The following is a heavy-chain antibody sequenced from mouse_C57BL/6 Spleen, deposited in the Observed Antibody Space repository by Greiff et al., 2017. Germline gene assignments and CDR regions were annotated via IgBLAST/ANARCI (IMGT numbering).Heavy chain of an antibody. V-gene: IGHV1-85*01. CDR1: GYTFTSYD. CDR2: IYPRDGST. D-gene: IGHD2-5*01. CDR3: ARRKAYYSNFYAMDY. J-gene: IGHJ4*01. Sequence: QVQLKESGPELVKPGASVKLSCKASGYTFTSYDINWVKQRPGQGLEWIGWIYPRDGSTKYNEKFKGKATLTVDTSSSTAYMELHSLTSEDSAVYFCARRKAYYSNFYAMDYWGQGTSVTVSS.